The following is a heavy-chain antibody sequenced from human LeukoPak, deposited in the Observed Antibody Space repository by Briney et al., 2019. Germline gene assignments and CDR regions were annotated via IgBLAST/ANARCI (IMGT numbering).Heavy chain of an antibody. CDR3: ATPAAGPGAEYSLY. J-gene: IGHJ1*01. Sequence: GGSLRLSCAASGFTVSSNYMNWVRQAPGKGLEWVSSIDFTSRYIYNADSVKGRFTTSRDNPKNSLDLQMNSLKVEDTAVYYCATPAAGPGAEYSLYWGQGTLVIVSS. D-gene: IGHD6-13*01. CDR2: IDFTSRYI. V-gene: IGHV3-21*01. CDR1: GFTVSSNY.